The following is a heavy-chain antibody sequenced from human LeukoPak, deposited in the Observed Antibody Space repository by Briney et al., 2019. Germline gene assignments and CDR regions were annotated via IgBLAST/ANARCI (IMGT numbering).Heavy chain of an antibody. J-gene: IGHJ6*02. D-gene: IGHD6-13*01. CDR1: RFTFSSYG. Sequence: GGSLRLSCAASRFTFSSYGMHWVRQAPGKGLEWMAVIWYDGSNKYYADSVKGRFTISRDNSKNTLYLQMNSLRAEDTAVYYCARDRVAAAGGVRVGYYYYGMDVWGQGTTVTVSS. V-gene: IGHV3-33*01. CDR3: ARDRVAAAGGVRVGYYYYGMDV. CDR2: IWYDGSNK.